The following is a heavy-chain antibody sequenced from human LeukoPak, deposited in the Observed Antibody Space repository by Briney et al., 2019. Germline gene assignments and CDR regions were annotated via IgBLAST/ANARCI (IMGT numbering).Heavy chain of an antibody. Sequence: GGSLRLSCAASGFTFSSYSMNWVRQAPGKGLEWVSSISSSSSYIYYADSVKGRFTISRDNAKNSLYLQMNSLRAEDTAVYYCARAPFPIVGAPKGDYWGQGTLVTVSS. CDR3: ARAPFPIVGAPKGDY. CDR2: ISSSSSYI. J-gene: IGHJ4*02. V-gene: IGHV3-21*01. CDR1: GFTFSSYS. D-gene: IGHD1-26*01.